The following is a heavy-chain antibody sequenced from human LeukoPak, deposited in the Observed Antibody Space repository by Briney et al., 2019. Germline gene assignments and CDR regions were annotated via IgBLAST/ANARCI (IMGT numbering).Heavy chain of an antibody. V-gene: IGHV4-34*01. D-gene: IGHD2-2*01. Sequence: PSETLSLTCAVYGGSFSGYYWSWIRQPLGKGLEWIGEINHSGSTNYNPSLKSRVTISVDTSKNQFSLRLSSVTAADTAVYYCARGAGYCSSTSCYGTGPSFDYWGQGTLVTVSS. J-gene: IGHJ4*02. CDR3: ARGAGYCSSTSCYGTGPSFDY. CDR1: GGSFSGYY. CDR2: INHSGST.